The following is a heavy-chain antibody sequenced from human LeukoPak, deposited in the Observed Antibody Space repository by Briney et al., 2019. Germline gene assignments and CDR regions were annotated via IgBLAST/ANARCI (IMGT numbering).Heavy chain of an antibody. V-gene: IGHV3-9*01. CDR1: GFTFDDYA. CDR2: ISWNSGSI. CDR3: AKDITVYCSSTSCYTFDY. Sequence: GRSLRLSCAASGFTFDDYAMHWVRQAPGKGLEWVSGISWNSGSIGYADSVKGRFTISRDNAKNSLYLQMNSLRAEDTALYYCAKDITVYCSSTSCYTFDYWGQGTLVTVSS. J-gene: IGHJ4*02. D-gene: IGHD2-2*02.